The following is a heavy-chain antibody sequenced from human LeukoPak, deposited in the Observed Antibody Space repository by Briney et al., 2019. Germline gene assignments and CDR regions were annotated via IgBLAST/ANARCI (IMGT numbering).Heavy chain of an antibody. Sequence: ASVKVSCKASGYTFTVFYMHWVRQAPGQGLEWMGWINPNSGATDYAQTFQGRVTMTRDTSITTAYMELSSLRSDDTAVYYCARRGIINREFDRWGQGTLVTVSS. D-gene: IGHD3-10*01. CDR1: GYTFTVFY. V-gene: IGHV1-2*02. CDR3: ARRGIINREFDR. J-gene: IGHJ5*02. CDR2: INPNSGAT.